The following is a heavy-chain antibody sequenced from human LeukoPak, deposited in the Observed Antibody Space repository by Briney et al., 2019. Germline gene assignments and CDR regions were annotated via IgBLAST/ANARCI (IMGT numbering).Heavy chain of an antibody. D-gene: IGHD2-2*01. CDR1: GFTFSDYY. CDR2: ISSSGSTI. CDR3: ARWGVDIVVVPAVD. Sequence: GGSLRLSCAASGFTFSDYYMSWIRQAPGKGLEWVSYISSSGSTIYYADSVKGRFTISRDNAKNSLYLQMNSLRAEDTAVYYCARWGVDIVVVPAVDWGQGTLVTVSS. V-gene: IGHV3-11*01. J-gene: IGHJ4*02.